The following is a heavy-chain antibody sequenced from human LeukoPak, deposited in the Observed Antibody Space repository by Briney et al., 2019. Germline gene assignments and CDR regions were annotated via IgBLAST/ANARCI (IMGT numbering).Heavy chain of an antibody. CDR1: GGSISSGDYY. CDR2: IYYSGST. J-gene: IGHJ5*02. D-gene: IGHD3-16*02. CDR3: ARSTYDYVWGSYRSNWFDP. V-gene: IGHV4-30-4*01. Sequence: SQTLSLTCTVSGGSISSGDYYWSWIRQPPGKGLEWIGYIYYSGSTYYNPSLKSRVTISVDTSKNQFSLKLSSVTAADTAVYYCARSTYDYVWGSYRSNWFDPWGQGTLVTVSS.